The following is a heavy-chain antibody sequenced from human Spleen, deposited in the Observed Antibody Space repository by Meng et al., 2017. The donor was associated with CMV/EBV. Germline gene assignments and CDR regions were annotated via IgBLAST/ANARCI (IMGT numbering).Heavy chain of an antibody. CDR2: IYFSGST. CDR1: GDSISSGGHY. V-gene: IGHV4-31*03. Sequence: TVSGDSISSGGHYWSWIRQHPGKGLEWIGNIYFSGSTDYNPSLKGRVTISVDTSMNQFSLKVSSVTVADTAVYYCARDRGSRGWFDFWGQGTLVTVSS. D-gene: IGHD6-19*01. J-gene: IGHJ4*02. CDR3: ARDRGSRGWFDF.